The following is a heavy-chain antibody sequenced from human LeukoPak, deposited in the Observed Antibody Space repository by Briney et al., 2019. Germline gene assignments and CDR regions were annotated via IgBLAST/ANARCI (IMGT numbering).Heavy chain of an antibody. J-gene: IGHJ4*02. D-gene: IGHD1-26*01. CDR3: ARWGRGLDY. V-gene: IGHV6-1*01. Sequence: SQTLSLTCSISGDSVSSNNTGWSWIRQSPSRGLEWLGRTYYRSKWYNDYAVSVKSRITINPDTSKNQFSLQLNSVTPEDTAVYYCARWGRGLDYWGQGTLVTVSS. CDR2: TYYRSKWYN. CDR1: GDSVSSNNTG.